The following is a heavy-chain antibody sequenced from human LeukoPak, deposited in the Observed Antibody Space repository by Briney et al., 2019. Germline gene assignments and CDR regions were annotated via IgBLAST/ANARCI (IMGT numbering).Heavy chain of an antibody. CDR2: IYYSGST. CDR1: GGSISSSSYY. J-gene: IGHJ4*02. V-gene: IGHV4-39*01. CDR3: AAYCSGGSCHSDY. D-gene: IGHD2-15*01. Sequence: SETLSLTCTVSGGSISSSSYYWGWIRQPPGKGLGWIGSIYYSGSTYYNPSLKSRVTISVDTSKNQFSLKLSSVTAADTAVYYCAAYCSGGSCHSDYWGQGTLVTVSS.